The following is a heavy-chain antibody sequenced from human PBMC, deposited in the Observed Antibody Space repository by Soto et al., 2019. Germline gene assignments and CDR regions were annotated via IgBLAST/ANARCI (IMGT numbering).Heavy chain of an antibody. CDR3: AKATRGPLSSRCYDANYLDY. J-gene: IGHJ4*02. CDR1: GFTFSSYA. V-gene: IGHV3-23*01. CDR2: ISPSGGST. D-gene: IGHD3-10*01. Sequence: EVQLLESGGGLVQPGGSLRLSCAASGFTFSSYAMSWVRQAPGKGLEWVSIISPSGGSTYYADSVSGRFTISRDNSKNTPHLQMNSLRAEDTAVYYCAKATRGPLSSRCYDANYLDYWGQGALVTVSS.